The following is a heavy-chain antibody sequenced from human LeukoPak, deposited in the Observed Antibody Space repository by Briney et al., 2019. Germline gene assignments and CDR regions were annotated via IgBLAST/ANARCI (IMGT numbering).Heavy chain of an antibody. V-gene: IGHV3-33*08. CDR3: ANGKPGMATGFIFY. Sequence: GGSLRLSCAASGFKFGIYGMHWVRQAPGKGLEWVAVMWDDGTNENYVDSVKGRFTISRDNGKNTLYLQMNSLRAEDAAVYYCANGKPGMATGFIFYWGQGTLVTVSS. D-gene: IGHD3-9*01. CDR1: GFKFGIYG. J-gene: IGHJ4*02. CDR2: MWDDGTNE.